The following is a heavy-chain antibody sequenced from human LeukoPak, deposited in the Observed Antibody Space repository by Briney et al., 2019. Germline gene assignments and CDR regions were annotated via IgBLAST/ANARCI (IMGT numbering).Heavy chain of an antibody. J-gene: IGHJ5*02. Sequence: ASVKVSCKASGYTFTSYGISWVRQAPGQGLEWMGWISAYNGNTNYAQKLQGRVTMTTDTSTSTAYMELRSLRSDDTAVYYCARDLLGCSSTSCRPYNWFDPWGRGTLATVSS. CDR2: ISAYNGNT. CDR3: ARDLLGCSSTSCRPYNWFDP. D-gene: IGHD2-2*01. V-gene: IGHV1-18*04. CDR1: GYTFTSYG.